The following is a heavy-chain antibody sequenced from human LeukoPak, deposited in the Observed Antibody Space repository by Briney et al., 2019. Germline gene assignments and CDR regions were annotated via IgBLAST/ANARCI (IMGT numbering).Heavy chain of an antibody. V-gene: IGHV1-69*13. J-gene: IGHJ6*02. CDR2: IIPIFGTA. D-gene: IGHD2-15*01. CDR1: GGTFSSYA. CDR3: ANSLKAGYYGMDV. Sequence: SVKVSCKASGGTFSSYAISWVRQAPGQGLEWMGGIIPIFGTANYAQKFQGRVTITADESTSTAYMELSSLRSEDTAVYYCANSLKAGYYGMDVWGQGTTATVSS.